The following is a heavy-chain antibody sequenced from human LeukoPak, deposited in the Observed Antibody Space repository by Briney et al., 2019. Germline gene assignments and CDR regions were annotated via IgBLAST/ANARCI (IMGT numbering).Heavy chain of an antibody. CDR2: IRSKANSYAT. CDR3: TRLRTRVDP. J-gene: IGHJ5*02. Sequence: RGSLRLSCAASGFTFSGSAMHWVRQASGKGLEWVGRIRSKANSYATAYAASVKGRFTISRDDSKNTAYLQMNSLKTEDTAVYYCTRLRTRVDPWGQGTLVTVSS. CDR1: GFTFSGSA. V-gene: IGHV3-73*01.